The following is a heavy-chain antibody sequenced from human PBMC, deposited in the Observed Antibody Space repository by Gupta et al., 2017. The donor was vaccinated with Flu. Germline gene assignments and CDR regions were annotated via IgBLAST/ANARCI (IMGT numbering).Heavy chain of an antibody. CDR3: ARDRAEYGSGNWFDP. Sequence: EVQLVETGGGLMQPGGSLRLSCAVSGFTVNKNYMSWVRQAPGKGLEWVSSIYSGGSTYYADSVKGRFTISRDNSKNTLYLQMNSLRADDTAVYYCARDRAEYGSGNWFDPWGQGTLVTVSS. CDR2: IYSGGST. CDR1: GFTVNKNY. D-gene: IGHD3-10*01. J-gene: IGHJ5*02. V-gene: IGHV3-53*02.